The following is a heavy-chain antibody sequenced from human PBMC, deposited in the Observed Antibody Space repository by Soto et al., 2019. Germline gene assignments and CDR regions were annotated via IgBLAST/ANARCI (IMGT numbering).Heavy chain of an antibody. J-gene: IGHJ4*02. V-gene: IGHV3-13*01. CDR1: GFSLSSYY. CDR2: IGTAGDT. D-gene: IGHD6-13*01. CDR3: ARVASSSWFLDY. Sequence: XESLTLSSAASGFSLSSYYMHWVGQATGKGLEWVSAIGTAGDTYYPGSVKGRFTISRENAKNSLYLQMNSLRARDTAVYYCARVASSSWFLDYWGQGTLVTVSS.